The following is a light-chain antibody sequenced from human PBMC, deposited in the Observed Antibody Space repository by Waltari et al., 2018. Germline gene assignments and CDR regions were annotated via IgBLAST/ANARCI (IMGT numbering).Light chain of an antibody. V-gene: IGKV3-20*01. CDR3: QQYGASAIT. J-gene: IGKJ5*01. CDR2: GAS. CDR1: QSVLSYY. Sequence: EIVLTQPPGTLSLSPGERANIPGRASQSVLSYYLAWYQQKPGQAPRLLIYGASSRTTGIPDRFSGSGSGTDFTLTISRLEPEDFAVYYCQQYGASAITFGQGTRLEIK.